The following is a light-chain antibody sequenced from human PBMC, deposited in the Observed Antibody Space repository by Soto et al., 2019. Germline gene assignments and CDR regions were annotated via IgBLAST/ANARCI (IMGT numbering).Light chain of an antibody. J-gene: IGKJ2*01. CDR2: DAS. V-gene: IGKV3-11*01. CDR1: QSVSSN. Sequence: EIVLTQSPATLSLSPGERATLSCRASQSVSSNLVWYQQKPGQAPRLLIYDASNRATGIPARFSGSGSGTDFTLTISSLEPEDFAFYYCQQCSNWPPEYTLGQGTKLEIK. CDR3: QQCSNWPPEYT.